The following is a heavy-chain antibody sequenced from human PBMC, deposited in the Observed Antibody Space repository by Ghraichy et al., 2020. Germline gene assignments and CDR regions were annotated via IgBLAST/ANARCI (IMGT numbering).Heavy chain of an antibody. CDR2: ISSSSSYI. CDR3: AREVALTQQWLVGSYTAY. CDR1: GFTFSSYS. D-gene: IGHD6-19*01. Sequence: GGSLRLSCAASGFTFSSYSMNWVRQAPGKGLEWVSSISSSSSYIYYADSVKGRFTISRDNAKNSLYLQMNSLRAEDTAVYYCAREVALTQQWLVGSYTAYWGQGTLVTVSS. V-gene: IGHV3-21*01. J-gene: IGHJ4*02.